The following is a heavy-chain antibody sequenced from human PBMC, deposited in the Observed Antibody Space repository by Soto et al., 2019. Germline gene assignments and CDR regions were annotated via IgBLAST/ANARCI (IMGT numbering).Heavy chain of an antibody. CDR3: ARDIVVVPAAMMSHYGMDV. V-gene: IGHV1-69*13. Sequence: GASVKVSCKASGGTFSSYAISWVRQAPGQGLEWMGGTIPIFGTANYAQKFQGRVTITADESTSTAYMELSSLRSEDTAVYYCARDIVVVPAAMMSHYGMDVWGQGTTVTVPS. J-gene: IGHJ6*02. CDR1: GGTFSSYA. D-gene: IGHD2-2*01. CDR2: TIPIFGTA.